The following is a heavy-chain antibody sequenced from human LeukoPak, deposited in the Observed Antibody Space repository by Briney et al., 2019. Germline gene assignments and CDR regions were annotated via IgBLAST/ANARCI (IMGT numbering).Heavy chain of an antibody. CDR2: IIPIFGTA. CDR1: GGTFSSYA. CDR3: AREGSGIGAAGGALDI. J-gene: IGHJ3*02. Sequence: SVKVSCKASGGTFSSYAISWVRQAPGQGLEWMGGIIPIFGTANYAQKFQGRVTITADESTSTAYMELSSLRFEDTAVYYCAREGSGIGAAGGALDIWGQGTMVTVSS. V-gene: IGHV1-69*13. D-gene: IGHD6-13*01.